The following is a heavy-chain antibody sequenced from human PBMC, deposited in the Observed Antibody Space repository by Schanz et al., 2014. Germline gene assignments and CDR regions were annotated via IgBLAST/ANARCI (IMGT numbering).Heavy chain of an antibody. CDR1: GFSFSDYG. CDR3: ARARYGLDV. J-gene: IGHJ6*02. V-gene: IGHV3-NL1*01. Sequence: QVQLVESGGGVVQPGRSLRLSCAGSGFSFSDYGMHWVRQAPGRGLEWVSVIYTSGSTYYADSVRGRFTFSRDNSKNTLYLQMNSLRAEDMAKYYCARARYGLDVWGQGTTVTVSS. CDR2: IYTSGST.